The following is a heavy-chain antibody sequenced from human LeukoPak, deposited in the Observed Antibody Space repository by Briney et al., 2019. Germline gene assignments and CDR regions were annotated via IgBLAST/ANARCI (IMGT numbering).Heavy chain of an antibody. Sequence: GGSLRLSCAASGFTYSSYWMHWVGQAAGRELVWVSRINSDGSTTNYADYVKGRFTISRDNVKNTVDLQMNSLRAEDTTVYYCTRSSRYDSLNMDVWGKGTTVTVSS. V-gene: IGHV3-74*01. CDR3: TRSSRYDSLNMDV. J-gene: IGHJ6*03. D-gene: IGHD3-16*02. CDR2: INSDGSTT. CDR1: GFTYSSYW.